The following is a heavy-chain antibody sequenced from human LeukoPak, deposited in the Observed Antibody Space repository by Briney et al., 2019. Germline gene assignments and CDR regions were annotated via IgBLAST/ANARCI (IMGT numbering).Heavy chain of an antibody. V-gene: IGHV3-30*18. CDR3: AKDRRRRGEPENWFGP. J-gene: IGHJ5*02. CDR1: GFTFSSYG. CDR2: ISYDGSNK. Sequence: SLRLSCAASGFTFSSYGMHWVRQAPGKGLEWVAVISYDGSNKYYADSVKGRFTISRDNSKNTLYLQMNSLRAEDTAVYYCAKDRRRRGEPENWFGPWGQGTLVTVSS. D-gene: IGHD1-14*01.